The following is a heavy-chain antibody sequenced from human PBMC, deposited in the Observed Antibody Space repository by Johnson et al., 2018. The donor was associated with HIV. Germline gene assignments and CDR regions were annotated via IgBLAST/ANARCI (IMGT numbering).Heavy chain of an antibody. CDR2: ISDDGNNK. J-gene: IGHJ3*01. V-gene: IGHV3-30-3*01. CDR1: GFTFSRNS. CDR3: AREDLYDL. D-gene: IGHD2-2*02. Sequence: QVTLVESGGGVVQPGRSLRLSCVVSGFTFSRNSIHWVRQAPGKGLDWVAVISDDGNNKYYAESVKGRFTISRDNSKNTLYLQMNSLRPEDTAVYFCAREDLYDLGGQGTMVTVSS.